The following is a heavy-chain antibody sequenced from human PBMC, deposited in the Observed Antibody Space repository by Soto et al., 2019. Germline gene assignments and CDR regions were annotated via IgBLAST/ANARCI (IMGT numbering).Heavy chain of an antibody. CDR2: IYYSGST. CDR1: GGSISSGDYY. J-gene: IGHJ4*02. V-gene: IGHV4-30-4*01. D-gene: IGHD3-9*01. Sequence: PSETLSLTCTVSGGSISSGDYYWSWIRQPPGKGLEWIGYIYYSGSTYYNPSLKSRVTISVDTSKNQFSLKLSSVTAADTAVYYCARGVRYFDWLPPDYWGQGTLVTVSA. CDR3: ARGVRYFDWLPPDY.